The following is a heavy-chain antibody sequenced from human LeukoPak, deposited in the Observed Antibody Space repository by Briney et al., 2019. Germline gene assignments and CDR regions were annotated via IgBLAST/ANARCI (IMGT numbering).Heavy chain of an antibody. CDR3: ARDQRCDTGWSGAPALSVGWLDP. Sequence: SQTLSLTCAISGDRVSARNAAWNWIRQSPSRGLEWLGRTYYKSNWFTDYAESVKGLITITADASNNHITLQVNSVTPEDTAVYYCARDQRCDTGWSGAPALSVGWLDPWGQGTLVTVSS. V-gene: IGHV6-1*01. CDR2: TYYKSNWFT. D-gene: IGHD6-19*01. CDR1: GDRVSARNAA. J-gene: IGHJ5*02.